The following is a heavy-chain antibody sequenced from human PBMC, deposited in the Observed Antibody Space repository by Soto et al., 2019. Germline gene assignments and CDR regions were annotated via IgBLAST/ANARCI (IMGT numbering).Heavy chain of an antibody. CDR2: MSPNSGNT. V-gene: IGHV1-8*01. J-gene: IGHJ1*01. D-gene: IGHD2-15*01. Sequence: GASVKVSCKASGYTFTSYDINWVRQATGQGLEWMGWMSPNSGNTGYAQKFQGRVTLTMNTSISTAYMELSSLGSDDTAVYYCATVGGDIPWESYDHWGPGTLVTVSS. CDR1: GYTFTSYD. CDR3: ATVGGDIPWESYDH.